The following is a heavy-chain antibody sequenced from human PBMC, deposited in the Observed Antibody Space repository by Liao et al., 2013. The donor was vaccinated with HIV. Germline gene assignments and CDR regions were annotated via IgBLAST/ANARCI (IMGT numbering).Heavy chain of an antibody. D-gene: IGHD6-19*01. J-gene: IGHJ1*01. CDR3: ARDRGSGWYGYFQH. CDR2: IYYSGST. Sequence: QVQLQESGPGLVKPSETLSLTCTVSGGSITSYYWSWIRQPPGKGLEWIGYIYYSGSTNYNPSLKSRVTISVDTSKNQFSLKLSSVTAADTAVYYCARDRGSGWYGYFQHWGQGHPGHRLL. V-gene: IGHV4-59*01. CDR1: GGSITSYY.